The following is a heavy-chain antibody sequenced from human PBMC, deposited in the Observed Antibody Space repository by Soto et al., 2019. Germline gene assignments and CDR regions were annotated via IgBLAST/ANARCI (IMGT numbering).Heavy chain of an antibody. CDR3: ARAYTGQLPRRGDYYYALDV. J-gene: IGHJ6*02. V-gene: IGHV3-13*05. CDR2: IGAADDP. Sequence: QLVESGGGLTQAGGSLRLSCVGSGFFFNNYDMHWVRQVRGKGLEWVSAIGAADDPYYSVSVKGRFIVSRDNAQKSLYFQINTLRAADTVVYFCARAYTGQLPRRGDYYYALDVWGRGTTVTVSS. D-gene: IGHD2-2*01. CDR1: GFFFNNYD.